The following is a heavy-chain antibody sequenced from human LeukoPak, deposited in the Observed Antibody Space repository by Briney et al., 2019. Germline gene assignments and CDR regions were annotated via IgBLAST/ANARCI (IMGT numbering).Heavy chain of an antibody. J-gene: IGHJ6*02. CDR2: INHSGST. Sequence: SGTLSLTCAVYGGSFSGYYWSWIRQPPGKGLEWIGEINHSGSTNYNPSLKSRVTISVDTSKNQFSLKLSSVTAADTAVYYCARQSIAARPRYYYYGMDVWGQGTTVTVSS. CDR3: ARQSIAARPRYYYYGMDV. V-gene: IGHV4-34*01. CDR1: GGSFSGYY. D-gene: IGHD6-6*01.